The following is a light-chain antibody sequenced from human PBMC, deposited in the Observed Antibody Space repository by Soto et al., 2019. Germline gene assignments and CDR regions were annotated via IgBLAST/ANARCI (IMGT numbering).Light chain of an antibody. CDR2: DAS. J-gene: IGKJ1*01. CDR3: QQRGNWPRT. CDR1: QSVSTY. V-gene: IGKV3-11*01. Sequence: EIVLTQSPATLSLSPGERATLSCRASQSVSTYLAWYQQKPGQAPRLLIYDASTRATGIPARFSGSGSGTEFTLTISSLEPGDFAVYYCQQRGNWPRTFGQGTKVEIK.